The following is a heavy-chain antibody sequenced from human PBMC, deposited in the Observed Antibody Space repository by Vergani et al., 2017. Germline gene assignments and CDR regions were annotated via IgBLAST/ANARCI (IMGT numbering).Heavy chain of an antibody. CDR3: ARDPLYSTTWPFLLLDMDV. Sequence: QVQLQESGPGLVRPSQTLSLTCTVSGGSISSGSYYWSWFRQPAGKGLEWIGRFYTGGGTSYNPSLKSRVTISGDTSKNQFSLQLSSVTAADTAVYYCARDPLYSTTWPFLLLDMDVWGQGTTVTVSS. CDR2: FYTGGGT. CDR1: GGSISSGSYY. D-gene: IGHD6-13*01. J-gene: IGHJ6*02. V-gene: IGHV4-61*02.